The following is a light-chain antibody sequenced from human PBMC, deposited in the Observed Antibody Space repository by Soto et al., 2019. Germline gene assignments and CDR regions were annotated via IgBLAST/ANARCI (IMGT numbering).Light chain of an antibody. J-gene: IGLJ1*01. CDR2: DVT. CDR3: CSSAGTYTCV. V-gene: IGLV2-11*01. Sequence: QSALTQPPSVSGSPGQSVTISCTGTTSDVGGYNHVSWYQHHPGKVPKLIIYDVTKRPSGVPDRFSGSKSGNTASLTISGLQAEDEADYSCCSSAGTYTCVFGTGTKVTVL. CDR1: TSDVGGYNH.